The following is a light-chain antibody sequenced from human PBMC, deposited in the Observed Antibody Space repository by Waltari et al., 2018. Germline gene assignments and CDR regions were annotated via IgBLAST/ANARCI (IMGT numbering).Light chain of an antibody. CDR2: GAS. V-gene: IGKV3-20*01. CDR3: QQYGISPLT. J-gene: IGKJ4*01. Sequence: EIVLTQSPGTLSLSPRERATLSCRASQSVSSSYLAWYQQKPGQAPRLLIFGASSRVTGTPDRFSGSASGTDFTLTISRLEPEDFAVYYCQQYGISPLTFGGGTKVEIK. CDR1: QSVSSSY.